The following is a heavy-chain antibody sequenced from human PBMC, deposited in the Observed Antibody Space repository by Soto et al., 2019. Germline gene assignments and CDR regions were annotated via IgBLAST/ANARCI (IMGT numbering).Heavy chain of an antibody. Sequence: SEALSLLCPVYGGSFSGYYWSWIRQPPGKGLEWIGEINHSGSTNYNPSLNSRVTISVDTSKNQFSLKLSSVTAADTAVYYCARVAREREIDYWGQGTLVTVS. D-gene: IGHD1-26*01. CDR3: ARVAREREIDY. CDR1: GGSFSGYY. V-gene: IGHV4-34*01. CDR2: INHSGST. J-gene: IGHJ4*02.